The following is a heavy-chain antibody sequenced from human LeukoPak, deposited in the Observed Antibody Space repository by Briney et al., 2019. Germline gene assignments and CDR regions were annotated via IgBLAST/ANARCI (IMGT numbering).Heavy chain of an antibody. CDR3: AREIPSPSNYDGNNPADY. Sequence: GASVKVSCKASGYTFASYYMRWVRQAPGQGLEWMGWINPNSGGTNYAQKFQGRVTMTRDTSISTAYMELSRLRSDDTAVYYCAREIPSPSNYDGNNPADYWGQGTLVTVSS. CDR2: INPNSGGT. V-gene: IGHV1-2*02. D-gene: IGHD4-23*01. J-gene: IGHJ4*02. CDR1: GYTFASYY.